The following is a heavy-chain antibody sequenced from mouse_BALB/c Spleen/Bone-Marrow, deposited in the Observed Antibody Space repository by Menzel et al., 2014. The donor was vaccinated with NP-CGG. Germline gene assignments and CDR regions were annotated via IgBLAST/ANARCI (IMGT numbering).Heavy chain of an antibody. CDR1: GYTFTSYT. Sequence: QVQLQQSAAELARPGASVKMSCKASGYTFTSYTMQWVKQRPGQGLEWIGYIDPSNTYTDYNQKFRDKTTLTADKSSSTAYMQLTSLTSEDSAVYYCAREDIITAYFGYWGQGTTLTVSS. D-gene: IGHD1-1*01. V-gene: IGHV1-4*02. J-gene: IGHJ2*01. CDR3: AREDIITAYFGY. CDR2: IDPSNTYT.